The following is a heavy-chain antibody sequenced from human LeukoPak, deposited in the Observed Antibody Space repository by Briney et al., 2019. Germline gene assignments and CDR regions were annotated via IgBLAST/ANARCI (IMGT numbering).Heavy chain of an antibody. Sequence: SQTLSLTCAVSGGSISSGGYSWSWIRQPPGKGLEWIGYIYHSGSTYYNPSLKSRVTISVDRSKNQFALKLSSVTAADTAVYYCARASRITMVRGVSRGYWYFDLWGRGTLVTVSS. V-gene: IGHV4-30-2*01. D-gene: IGHD3-10*01. CDR2: IYHSGST. CDR3: ARASRITMVRGVSRGYWYFDL. J-gene: IGHJ2*01. CDR1: GGSISSGGYS.